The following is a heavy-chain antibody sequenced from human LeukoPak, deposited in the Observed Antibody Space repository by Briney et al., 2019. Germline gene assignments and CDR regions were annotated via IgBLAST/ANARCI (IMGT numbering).Heavy chain of an antibody. V-gene: IGHV4-61*01. CDR1: GGSVSSGSYY. J-gene: IGHJ4*02. CDR2: IYYSGST. CDR3: ARSVLRYFDWLSKPYYFDY. Sequence: SETLSLTCTVSGGSVSSGSYYWSWIRQPPGKGLEWIGYIYYSGSTNYNPSLKSRVTISVDTSKSQFSLKLSSVTAADTAVYYCARSVLRYFDWLSKPYYFDYWGQGTLVTVSS. D-gene: IGHD3-9*01.